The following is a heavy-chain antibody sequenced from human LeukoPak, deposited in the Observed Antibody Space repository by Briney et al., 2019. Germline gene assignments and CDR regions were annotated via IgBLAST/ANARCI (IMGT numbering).Heavy chain of an antibody. CDR1: GGTFSSYA. CDR2: IIPIFGTA. J-gene: IGHJ5*02. Sequence: SVKVSCKASGGTFSSYAISWVRQAPGQGLGWMGGIIPIFGTAHYAQQFQGGVTITTDESANKAFMEESSLRSEDTAVYYCASRWELQNWFDPWGQGTLVTVSS. V-gene: IGHV1-69*05. D-gene: IGHD1-26*01. CDR3: ASRWELQNWFDP.